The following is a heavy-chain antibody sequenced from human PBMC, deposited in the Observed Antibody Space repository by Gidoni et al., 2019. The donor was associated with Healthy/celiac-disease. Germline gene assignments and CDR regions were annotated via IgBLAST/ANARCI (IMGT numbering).Heavy chain of an antibody. Sequence: QVQLQQWGAGLLKPSETMSLTCAVYGGSFSGYYWSWIRQPPGKGLEWIGAINHSGSTNYNPSLKSRVTISVDTSKNQFSLKLSSVTAADTAVYYCARGGVTMVRGVIYWGQGTLVTVSS. J-gene: IGHJ4*02. CDR3: ARGGVTMVRGVIY. D-gene: IGHD3-10*01. CDR1: GGSFSGYY. V-gene: IGHV4-34*01. CDR2: INHSGST.